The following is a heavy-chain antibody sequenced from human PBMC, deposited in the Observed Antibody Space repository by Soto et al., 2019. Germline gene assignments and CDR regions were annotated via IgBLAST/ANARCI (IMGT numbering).Heavy chain of an antibody. V-gene: IGHV1-69*01. Sequence: QVQLVQSGAEVKKPGSSVKVSCKASGGTFSSYAISWVRQAPGQGLEWIGGIIPIFGTANYAQKFQGRVTITADESTSTAYMELSSLRSEDTAVYYCARSTGYCTNGVCYIGNWFDPWGQGTLVTVSS. J-gene: IGHJ5*02. CDR1: GGTFSSYA. CDR3: ARSTGYCTNGVCYIGNWFDP. D-gene: IGHD2-8*01. CDR2: IIPIFGTA.